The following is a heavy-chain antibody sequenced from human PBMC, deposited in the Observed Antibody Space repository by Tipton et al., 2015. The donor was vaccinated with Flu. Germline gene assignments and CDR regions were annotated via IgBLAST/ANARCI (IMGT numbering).Heavy chain of an antibody. V-gene: IGHV4-38-2*02. CDR1: GYSIISGFY. J-gene: IGHJ4*02. Sequence: TLSLTCTVSGYSIISGFYWGWIRPPPGKGLEWIGNIYHSGSTFYNPSLKSRVTISVDTPKNQFSLKLSSVTAADTAMYYCARGDGYNFDYWGQGTLVTVSS. CDR3: ARGDGYNFDY. D-gene: IGHD5-24*01. CDR2: IYHSGST.